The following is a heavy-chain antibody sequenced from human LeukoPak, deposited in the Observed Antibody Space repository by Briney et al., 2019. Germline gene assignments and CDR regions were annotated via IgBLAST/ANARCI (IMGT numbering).Heavy chain of an antibody. V-gene: IGHV3-23*01. D-gene: IGHD6-13*01. J-gene: IGHJ6*02. CDR3: ARDGYRAAAYYGMDV. Sequence: PGGSLRLSCAASGFTFSSYAMSWVRQAPGKGLEWVSAISGSGGSTYYADSVKGRFTISRDNAKNSLYLQMNSLRAEDTAVYYCARDGYRAAAYYGMDVWGQGTTVTVSS. CDR1: GFTFSSYA. CDR2: ISGSGGST.